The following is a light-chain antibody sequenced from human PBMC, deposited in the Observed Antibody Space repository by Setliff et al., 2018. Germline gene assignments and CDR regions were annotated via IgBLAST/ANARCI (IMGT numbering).Light chain of an antibody. V-gene: IGLV2-23*02. CDR3: QSYDSSLPGDV. CDR1: NSDIGTYNL. CDR2: EVT. Sequence: QSALAQPASVSGSPGQSITISCTGANSDIGTYNLVSWYQQYPGRAPNLMIYEVTRRPSGVSDRFSASKSGNTASLTISGLQAEDEADYYCQSYDSSLPGDVFGTGTKVTVL. J-gene: IGLJ1*01.